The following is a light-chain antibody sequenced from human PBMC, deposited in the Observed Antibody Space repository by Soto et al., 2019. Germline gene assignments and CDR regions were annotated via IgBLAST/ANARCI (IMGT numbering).Light chain of an antibody. J-gene: IGLJ2*01. Sequence: QSALTQPPSASGSPGQSVTISCTGTSSDVGGYHYVSWYQQHPGKAPKLMISEVSKRPSGVPDRFSGSKSGNTASLTVSGLQAEDEADYYCSSYADSIVLFGGGTKLTV. V-gene: IGLV2-8*01. CDR3: SSYADSIVL. CDR1: SSDVGGYHY. CDR2: EVS.